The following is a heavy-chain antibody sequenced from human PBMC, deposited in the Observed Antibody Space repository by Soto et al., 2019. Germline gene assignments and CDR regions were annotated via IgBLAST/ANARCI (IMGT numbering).Heavy chain of an antibody. D-gene: IGHD3-10*01. CDR1: GFTFDIAW. J-gene: IGHJ4*02. CDR3: TTDRNGGLDY. V-gene: IGHV3-15*01. CDR2: IQSKTDGETT. Sequence: EVQLVESGGGLVKPGGSLRLSCAASGFTFDIAWMSWVRQAPGKGLEWVGRIQSKTDGETTDYTTPVKGRFTISRDDSKNTLHLQRNSLQTEDTAVYYCTTDRNGGLDYWGQGTLVTVSS.